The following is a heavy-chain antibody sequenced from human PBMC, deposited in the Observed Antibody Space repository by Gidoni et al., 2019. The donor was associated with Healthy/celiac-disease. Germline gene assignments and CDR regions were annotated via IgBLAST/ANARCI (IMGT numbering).Heavy chain of an antibody. D-gene: IGHD6-13*01. CDR1: GLPFSSSH. J-gene: IGHJ6*02. CDR2: ISDDGSNK. V-gene: IGHV3-30-3*01. Sequence: QVPLVESGGGVVQPGGSLSLSCAPSGLPFSSSHLRWVRQAPGTGLGWVAVISDDGSNKYYADSVKGRFTISRDNSKNTLYLQMNSLRAEDTAVYYCARDSTAAGENYYYYYGMDVWGQGTTVTVSS. CDR3: ARDSTAAGENYYYYYGMDV.